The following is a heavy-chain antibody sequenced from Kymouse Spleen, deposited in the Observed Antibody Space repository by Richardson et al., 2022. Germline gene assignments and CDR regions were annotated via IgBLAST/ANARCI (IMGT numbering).Heavy chain of an antibody. D-gene: IGHD1-26*01,IGHD3-10*01,IGHD3-16*02. CDR3: ARQGSIYGMDV. V-gene: IGHV4-39*01. CDR1: GGSISSSSYY. CDR2: IYYSGST. J-gene: IGHJ6*02. Sequence: QLQLQESGPGLVKPSETLSLTCTVSGGSISSSSYYWGWIRQPPGKGLEWIGSIYYSGSTYYNPSLKSRVTISVDTSKNQFSLKLSSVTAADTAVYYCARQGSIYGMDVWGQGTTVTVSS.